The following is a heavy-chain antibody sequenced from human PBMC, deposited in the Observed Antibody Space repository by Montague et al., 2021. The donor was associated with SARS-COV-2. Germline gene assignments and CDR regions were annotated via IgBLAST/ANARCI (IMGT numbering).Heavy chain of an antibody. J-gene: IGHJ4*02. Sequence: SLRLSCAASGFTFSSYPVHCGLHLPAPELNSVGVISDEGSNINYDDSVRVRDTNSRDKSKNTLYLQMISLRAEDTAVYYCARDLAVVAATPFDYWGQGTAVTGSS. D-gene: IGHD2-15*01. CDR3: ARDLAVVAATPFDY. CDR2: ISDEGSNI. V-gene: IGHV3-30*04. CDR1: GFTFSSYP.